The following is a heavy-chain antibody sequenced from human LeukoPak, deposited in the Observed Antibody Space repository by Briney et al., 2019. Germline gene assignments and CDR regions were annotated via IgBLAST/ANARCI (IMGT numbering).Heavy chain of an antibody. Sequence: GGSLRLSCAASGFTLSSYAMSWVRQAPGKGLEWVSAISGSGGSTHYADSVKGRFTISRDNSKNTLYLQMNSLRAEDTAVYYCAKDRGYYGSGTGFDYWGQGTLVTVSS. J-gene: IGHJ4*02. CDR2: ISGSGGST. V-gene: IGHV3-23*01. CDR3: AKDRGYYGSGTGFDY. D-gene: IGHD3-10*01. CDR1: GFTLSSYA.